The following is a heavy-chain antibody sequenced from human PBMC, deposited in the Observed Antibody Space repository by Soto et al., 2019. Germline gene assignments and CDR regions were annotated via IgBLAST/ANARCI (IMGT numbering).Heavy chain of an antibody. Sequence: KASETLSLTCAVYGRSFSGYYWSWIRQPPGKGLEWIGEINHSGSTNYNPSLKSRVTISVDTSKNQFSLKLSSVTAADTAVYYCARGFSGYSSSWCLMDYYYYYGMDVWGQGTTVTVSS. CDR1: GRSFSGYY. CDR3: ARGFSGYSSSWCLMDYYYYYGMDV. J-gene: IGHJ6*02. V-gene: IGHV4-34*01. D-gene: IGHD6-13*01. CDR2: INHSGST.